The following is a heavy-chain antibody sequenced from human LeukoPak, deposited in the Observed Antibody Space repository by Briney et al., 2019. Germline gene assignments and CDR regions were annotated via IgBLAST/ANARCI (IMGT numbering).Heavy chain of an antibody. Sequence: PSETLSLTCTVSGGSISSSNYYWGWIRQPPGKGLEWIGSIYYSGSTYYNPSLKSRVTISVDMSKNQFSLKLSSVTAADTAVYYCARRAQYSGSYGYWGQGTLVTVSS. V-gene: IGHV4-39*01. CDR1: GGSISSSNYY. J-gene: IGHJ4*02. CDR3: ARRAQYSGSYGY. D-gene: IGHD1-26*01. CDR2: IYYSGST.